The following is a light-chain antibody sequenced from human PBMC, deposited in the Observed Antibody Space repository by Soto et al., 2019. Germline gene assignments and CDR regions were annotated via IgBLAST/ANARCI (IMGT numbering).Light chain of an antibody. CDR3: QNYGGSPLIT. CDR2: DTS. Sequence: EIVLTQSPATLSLSPGERATLSCRASQSVSNDYLAWYQQRPGQALRLLIYDTSIRATAVPDRFSGSGSGTEFTLTITRLDPEDSPVYYCQNYGGSPLITFGQGTRLEIK. V-gene: IGKV3-20*01. CDR1: QSVSNDY. J-gene: IGKJ5*01.